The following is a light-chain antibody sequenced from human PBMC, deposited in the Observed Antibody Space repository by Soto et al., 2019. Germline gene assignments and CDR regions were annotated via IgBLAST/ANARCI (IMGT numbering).Light chain of an antibody. J-gene: IGKJ1*01. CDR1: RSVNSN. Sequence: EIVMTQSPATLSVSPGERATLSCRASRSVNSNLAWYQQKPGQAPCLLIYGASTRATGIPATFSGSGSGTEFTLTISSLQSEDFAVYYCQHYNSYSEAFGQGTKVELK. V-gene: IGKV3D-15*01. CDR2: GAS. CDR3: QHYNSYSEA.